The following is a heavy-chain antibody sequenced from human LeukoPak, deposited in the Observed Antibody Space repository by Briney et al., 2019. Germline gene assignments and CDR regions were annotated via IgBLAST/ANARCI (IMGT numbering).Heavy chain of an antibody. CDR2: INPNSGGT. CDR1: GYTFTGYY. V-gene: IGHV1-2*06. CDR3: ARATTYCSSTSCYAADY. Sequence: ASVKVSCKASGYTFTGYYMHWVRQAPGQGLEWMGRINPNSGGTNYAQKFQGRVTMTRDTTISTAYMELSRLRSDDTAVYYCARATTYCSSTSCYAADYWGQGTLVTVS. D-gene: IGHD2-2*01. J-gene: IGHJ4*02.